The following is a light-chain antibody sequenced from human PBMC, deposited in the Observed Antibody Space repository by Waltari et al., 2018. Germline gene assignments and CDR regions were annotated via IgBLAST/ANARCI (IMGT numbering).Light chain of an antibody. J-gene: IGLJ1*01. V-gene: IGLV2-14*01. CDR1: DSDVGAYDF. Sequence: QSALTQPASVSGSPGQSITISCSGTDSDVGAYDFVSWYQQTPGKAPHLIIYEFSNGPSGMFNLFSASTSGNTASLTISGLQAEDEADDYCSSYTTSSAPGVFGTGTRVTVL. CDR2: EFS. CDR3: SSYTTSSAPGV.